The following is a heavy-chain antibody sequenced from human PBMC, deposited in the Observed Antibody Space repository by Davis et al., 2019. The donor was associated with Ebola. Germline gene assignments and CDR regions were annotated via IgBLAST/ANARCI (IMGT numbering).Heavy chain of an antibody. D-gene: IGHD2-15*01. CDR3: VRDSRKWSLVY. Sequence: PGGSLRLSCAASGFTFSDHNMDWVRQDPGKGLEWVSRVRNKANGHTTEYAASVKGRFIISRDDSKNSLYLQMNSLKTEDTAVYYCVRDSRKWSLVYWGQGSLVTVSS. CDR2: VRNKANGHTT. CDR1: GFTFSDHN. V-gene: IGHV3-72*01. J-gene: IGHJ4*02.